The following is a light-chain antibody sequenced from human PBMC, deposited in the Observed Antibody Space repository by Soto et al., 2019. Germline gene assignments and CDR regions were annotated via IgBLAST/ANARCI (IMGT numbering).Light chain of an antibody. CDR2: GAS. V-gene: IGKV3-20*01. CDR3: QQYDNSPIT. J-gene: IGKJ5*01. CDR1: QSISSSF. Sequence: EIELTQSPGTLSLSPGERASLSCGASQSISSSFLAWYQQKPGQAPRLLIYGASSRATGIPDRFSGTGSETDFTLTISRLEPEDFAVYYCQQYDNSPITFGQGTRLEIK.